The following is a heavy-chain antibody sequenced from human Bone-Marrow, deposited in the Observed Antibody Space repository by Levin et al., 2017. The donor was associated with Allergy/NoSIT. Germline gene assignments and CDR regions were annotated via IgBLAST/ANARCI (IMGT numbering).Heavy chain of an antibody. Sequence: PGGSLRLSCAAAGFTFSSYTIYWVRQAPGKGLEWVAVVSHDSRKTDYAESVRGRVTVSRDNSKNIVYLQMNSLRDEDTAVYYCARGVFPPTINGLDVWGQGTTVTVSS. V-gene: IGHV3-30*04. CDR2: VSHDSRKT. CDR3: ARGVFPPTINGLDV. D-gene: IGHD2-2*01. J-gene: IGHJ6*02. CDR1: GFTFSSYT.